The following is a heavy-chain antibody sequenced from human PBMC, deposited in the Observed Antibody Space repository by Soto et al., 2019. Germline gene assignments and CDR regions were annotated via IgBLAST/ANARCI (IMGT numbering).Heavy chain of an antibody. CDR2: IYYSGST. V-gene: IGHV4-31*03. CDR3: ATEDYGDYKN. Sequence: SQILSLSNTVSGGTICSGGYSWSWIRQHPGKGLEWIGYIYYSGSTYYNPSLKSRVTISVDTSKNQFSLKLSSVTAADTAVYYCATEDYGDYKNWRQGTLVIVFS. J-gene: IGHJ4*02. CDR1: GGTICSGGYS. D-gene: IGHD4-17*01.